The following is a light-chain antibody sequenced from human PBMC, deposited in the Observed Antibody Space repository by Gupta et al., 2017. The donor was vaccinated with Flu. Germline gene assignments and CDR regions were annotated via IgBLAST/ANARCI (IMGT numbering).Light chain of an antibody. V-gene: IGKV1-39*01. J-gene: IGKJ1*01. Sequence: PSSLSASVGDRVTITCRASQSISSYLNWYQQKPGKAPKLLIYAASSLQSGVPSTFSGDGSGTDFNLTISSLQPEDFATYHCQQSFSTPWTFGQGTKVEMK. CDR1: QSISSY. CDR3: QQSFSTPWT. CDR2: AAS.